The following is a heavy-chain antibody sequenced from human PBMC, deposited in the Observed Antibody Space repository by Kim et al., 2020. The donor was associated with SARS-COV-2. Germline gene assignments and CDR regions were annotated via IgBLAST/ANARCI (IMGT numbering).Heavy chain of an antibody. CDR3: ARGAEIVVVQGAFDI. Sequence: SVKVSCKASGGTFSSYAISWVRQAPGQGLEWMGGIIPNFGTANYAQKFQGRVTITADESTSTAYMELSSLRSEDTAVYYCARGAEIVVVQGAFDIWGQGTMVTVSS. CDR1: GGTFSSYA. J-gene: IGHJ3*02. V-gene: IGHV1-69*13. CDR2: IIPNFGTA. D-gene: IGHD3-22*01.